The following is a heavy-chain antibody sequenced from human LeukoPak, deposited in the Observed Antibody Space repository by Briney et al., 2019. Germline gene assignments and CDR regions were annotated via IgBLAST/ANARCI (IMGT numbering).Heavy chain of an antibody. J-gene: IGHJ4*02. CDR1: GGSISSYS. D-gene: IGHD1-26*01. CDR2: IYYSVST. CDR3: ARGGAIIEAPFDY. Sequence: PSETLSLTCTVSGGSISSYSWSWIRQPHRPGLEWIGYIYYSVSTNYNPSLKSRVTISVDTSKNQFSLKLSSVTAADTAVYYCARGGAIIEAPFDYWGQGTLVSVSS. V-gene: IGHV4-59*01.